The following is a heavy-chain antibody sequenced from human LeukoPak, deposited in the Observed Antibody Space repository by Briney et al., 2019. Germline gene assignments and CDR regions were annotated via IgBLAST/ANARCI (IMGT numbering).Heavy chain of an antibody. CDR1: GFIFRIYG. V-gene: IGHV3-30*03. Sequence: QAGGSLRLSCAASGFIFRIYGMHWVRQAPGKGLEWVALISYEGDSTYYADSVKGRFTISRDNSKDMLYLQMNSLRADDTAVYYWARNYGGHRLTWLFGPWGQGTLVTVSA. J-gene: IGHJ5*02. CDR3: ARNYGGHRLTWLFGP. D-gene: IGHD4-17*01. CDR2: ISYEGDST.